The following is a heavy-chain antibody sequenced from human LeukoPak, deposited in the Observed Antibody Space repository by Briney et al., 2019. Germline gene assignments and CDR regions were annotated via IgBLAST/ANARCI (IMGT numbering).Heavy chain of an antibody. CDR1: GYSFTSYR. D-gene: IGHD5-24*01. Sequence: GESLKISCKGFGYSFTSYRIGWVRQMPGKGLEWMGTIYPGDSDTRYSPSFQGQVTISADKSINTAYLQWSSLKASDSAMYYCARRHDNSEWFESWGQGALVTVSS. V-gene: IGHV5-51*01. CDR2: IYPGDSDT. CDR3: ARRHDNSEWFES. J-gene: IGHJ5*01.